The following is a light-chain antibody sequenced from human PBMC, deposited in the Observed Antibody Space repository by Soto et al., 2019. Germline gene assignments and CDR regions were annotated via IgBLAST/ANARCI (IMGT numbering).Light chain of an antibody. CDR2: DVS. CDR1: GSDVGLYNY. Sequence: QSALTQPASVSGSPGQSITISCTGTGSDVGLYNYVSWYQQHPGKAPKLMIYDVSNRPSGVSNRFSGSKSGNTASLTISGLQAEDEADYYCISYTTSNTLEGVLGGGTQLTVL. J-gene: IGLJ2*01. CDR3: ISYTTSNTLEGV. V-gene: IGLV2-14*01.